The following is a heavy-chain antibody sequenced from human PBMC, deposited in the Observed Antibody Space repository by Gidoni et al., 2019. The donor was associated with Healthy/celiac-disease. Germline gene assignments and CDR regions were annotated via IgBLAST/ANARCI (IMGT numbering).Heavy chain of an antibody. D-gene: IGHD6-13*01. V-gene: IGHV4-39*01. Sequence: QLQLQESGPGLVKPSETLSLTCTVSGGSISSSSYYWGWIRQPPGKGLEWIGSIYYSGSTYYNPSLKSRVTISVDTSKNQFSLKLSSVTAADTAVYYCARHSRYSSSLGRFDPWGQGTLVTVSS. J-gene: IGHJ5*02. CDR3: ARHSRYSSSLGRFDP. CDR2: IYYSGST. CDR1: GGSISSSSYY.